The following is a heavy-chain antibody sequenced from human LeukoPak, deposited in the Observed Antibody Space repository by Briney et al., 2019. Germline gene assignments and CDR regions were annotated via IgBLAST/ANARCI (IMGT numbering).Heavy chain of an antibody. CDR2: INPNSGGR. CDR1: GYTFTGHY. V-gene: IGHV1-2*02. J-gene: IGHJ4*02. Sequence: ASVKVSCKASGYTFTGHYMYWVRQAPGQGLEWMGWINPNSGGRDYSQKFQGRVTLTRDTSISTAYMELSRLRSDDTAVYYCARGDYYDSSGYPDYWGQGTLVTVSS. CDR3: ARGDYYDSSGYPDY. D-gene: IGHD3-22*01.